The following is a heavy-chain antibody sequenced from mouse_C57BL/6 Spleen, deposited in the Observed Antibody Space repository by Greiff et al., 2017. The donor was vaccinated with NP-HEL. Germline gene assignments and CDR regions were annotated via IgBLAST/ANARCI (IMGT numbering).Heavy chain of an antibody. D-gene: IGHD1-1*01. V-gene: IGHV1-82*01. CDR2: IYPGDGDT. Sequence: VKLQESGPELVKPGASVKISCKASGYAFSSSWMNWVKQRPGKGLEWIGRIYPGDGDTNYNGKFKGKATLTADKSSSTAYMQLSSLTSEDSAVYFCARSGYYGSSPTAYFDVWGTGTTVTVSS. CDR1: GYAFSSSW. CDR3: ARSGYYGSSPTAYFDV. J-gene: IGHJ1*03.